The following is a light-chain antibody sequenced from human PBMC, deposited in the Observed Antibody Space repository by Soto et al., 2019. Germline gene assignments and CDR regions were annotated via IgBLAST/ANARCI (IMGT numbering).Light chain of an antibody. CDR2: GAS. V-gene: IGKV1-5*03. CDR3: QQYNSYSGLT. Sequence: DIQMTQSPSTLSASVGDRVTITCRASQSISSWLAWYQQKPGKAPKLLIYGASSLDSGVPSRFSGSGSRTEFTLTVSSLQPDDFATYYCQQYNSYSGLTFGGGTKVEIK. J-gene: IGKJ4*01. CDR1: QSISSW.